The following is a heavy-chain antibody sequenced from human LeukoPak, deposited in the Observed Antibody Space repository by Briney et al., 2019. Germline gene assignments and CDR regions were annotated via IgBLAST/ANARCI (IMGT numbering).Heavy chain of an antibody. V-gene: IGHV1-46*01. CDR2: INPSGGST. CDR1: GYTFTSNY. CDR3: ARDTPPKNWFDP. J-gene: IGHJ5*02. Sequence: GASLKVSCKASGYTFTSNYMHWVRHAPRQRLEWRGIINPSGGSTSYAQKFQGRVTMTRDTSTSTVYMELSSLRSEDTAVYYCARDTPPKNWFDPWGQGTLVTVSS.